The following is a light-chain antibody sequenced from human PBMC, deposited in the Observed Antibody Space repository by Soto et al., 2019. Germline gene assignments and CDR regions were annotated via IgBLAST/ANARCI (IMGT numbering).Light chain of an antibody. J-gene: IGKJ1*01. V-gene: IGKV1-5*01. CDR3: QQYNNSPWT. CDR1: QSFSDW. CDR2: GAS. Sequence: DIQMTQSPSTLSASVGDRVTITCRASQSFSDWLAWYQQKPGKAPKLLIYGASNLESGVPSRFSGSGSGTEFTLTINSLQPDDFATYYCQQYNNSPWTFAQGTKVVIK.